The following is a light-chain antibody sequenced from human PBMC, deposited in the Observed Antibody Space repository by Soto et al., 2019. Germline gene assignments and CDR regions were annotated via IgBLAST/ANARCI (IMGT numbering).Light chain of an antibody. CDR3: QQYNNWPPYT. Sequence: EIVMTKSPATLSVSPGERATLSSRASQSVSSNLAWYQQKPGQATRLLIYVASTRATGIPARFSGSGSGTEFNLNISSLQSEDFAVYYCQQYNNWPPYTFGQGTKLEIK. J-gene: IGKJ2*01. CDR2: VAS. V-gene: IGKV3-15*01. CDR1: QSVSSN.